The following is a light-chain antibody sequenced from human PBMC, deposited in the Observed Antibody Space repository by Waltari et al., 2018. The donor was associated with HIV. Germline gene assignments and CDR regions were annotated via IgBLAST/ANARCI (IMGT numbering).Light chain of an antibody. Sequence: DIVLTQSPATLSLSPGERATLSCRASQNVDNYLAWYQQKPGQAPRLLIYDASNRATGIPARFSGSGAGTDFTLTISRLEPEDFAVYYCQQYGDSPRFGPGTRVDV. CDR2: DAS. CDR1: QNVDNY. CDR3: QQYGDSPR. V-gene: IGKV3D-11*02. J-gene: IGKJ3*01.